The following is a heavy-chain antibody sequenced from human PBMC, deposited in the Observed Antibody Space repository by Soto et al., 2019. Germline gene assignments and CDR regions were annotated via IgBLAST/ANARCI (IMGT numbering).Heavy chain of an antibody. D-gene: IGHD1-26*01. V-gene: IGHV3-7*01. Sequence: GGSLRLSCAVSGFTFSDYWMSWVRRAPGKGLEWVANIKQDESEKHYVDSVKGRFTISRDNAKNSLYLHMNSLRAEDTAVYHCAKYSGSYGIENWGQGALVTVSS. CDR3: AKYSGSYGIEN. J-gene: IGHJ4*02. CDR1: GFTFSDYW. CDR2: IKQDESEK.